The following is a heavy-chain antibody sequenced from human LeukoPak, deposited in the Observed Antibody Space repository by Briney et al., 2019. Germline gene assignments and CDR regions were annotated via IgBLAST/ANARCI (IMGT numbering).Heavy chain of an antibody. J-gene: IGHJ6*03. D-gene: IGHD1-14*01. CDR2: IIPIFGTA. Sequence: SVKASCKAPGGTFSSYAISWVRQAPGQGLEWMGGIIPIFGTANYAQKFQGRVTITADKSTSTAYMELSSLRSEDTAVYYCVSSEGYNHYYYMDVWGKGTTVTVSS. CDR3: VSSEGYNHYYYMDV. CDR1: GGTFSSYA. V-gene: IGHV1-69*06.